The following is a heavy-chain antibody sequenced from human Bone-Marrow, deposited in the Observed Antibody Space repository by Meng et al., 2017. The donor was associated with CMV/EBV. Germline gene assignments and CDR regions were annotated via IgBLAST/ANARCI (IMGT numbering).Heavy chain of an antibody. J-gene: IGHJ5*02. D-gene: IGHD2-2*01. CDR2: ISYDGSNK. CDR3: ARDRCSSTSCYLGWFDP. CDR1: GFTFSSYA. Sequence: GGSLRLSCAASGFTFSSYAMHWVRQAPGKGLEWVAVISYDGSNKYYADSVKGRFTISRDNSKNTLYLQMNSLRAEDTAVYYCARDRCSSTSCYLGWFDPWGQATLVTVSS. V-gene: IGHV3-30-3*01.